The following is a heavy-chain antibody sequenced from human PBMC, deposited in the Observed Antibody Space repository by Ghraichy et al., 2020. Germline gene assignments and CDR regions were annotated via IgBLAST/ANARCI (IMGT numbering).Heavy chain of an antibody. Sequence: SETLSLTCAVYGGSFSDYYWSWIRQPPGKGLEWIGEIIHSGSANYNPSLKSRVTISVDTSKHQFSLKLSSVTAADTAVYYCAREGIRYGYSYGYVRERGYFQHWGQGTLVTVSS. CDR2: IIHSGSA. V-gene: IGHV4-34*12. D-gene: IGHD5-18*01. CDR3: AREGIRYGYSYGYVRERGYFQH. J-gene: IGHJ1*01. CDR1: GGSFSDYY.